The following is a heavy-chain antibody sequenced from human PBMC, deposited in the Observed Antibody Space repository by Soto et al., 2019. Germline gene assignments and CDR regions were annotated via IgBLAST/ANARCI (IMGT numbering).Heavy chain of an antibody. J-gene: IGHJ4*02. CDR3: TPDGHFDY. CDR2: IKSKTDGGTT. Sequence: EVQLVESGGGLVKPGGSLRVSCVASGFSFSNGWMAWVRQAPGKGLEWVGRIKSKTDGGTTDYAAPVKGRFSISRDDSKNTLYLELNSLKSEDTAVYYCTPDGHFDYWGQGTLVTVSS. V-gene: IGHV3-15*01. CDR1: GFSFSNGW.